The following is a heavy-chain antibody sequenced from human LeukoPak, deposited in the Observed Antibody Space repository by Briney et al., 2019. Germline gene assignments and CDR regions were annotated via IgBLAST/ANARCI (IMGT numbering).Heavy chain of an antibody. CDR2: ISSGSSTI. V-gene: IGHV3-48*04. CDR1: GFTFTSCS. D-gene: IGHD5-18*01. J-gene: IGHJ4*02. CDR3: ATHTGGDSYVLFDY. Sequence: GGSLRLSCTASGFTFTSCSLNWVRQAPGKGLEWISYISSGSSTIHYAESVKGRFSISRDNAKNSLYLQMNSLGAEDTAVYYCATHTGGDSYVLFDYWGQGTLVTVSS.